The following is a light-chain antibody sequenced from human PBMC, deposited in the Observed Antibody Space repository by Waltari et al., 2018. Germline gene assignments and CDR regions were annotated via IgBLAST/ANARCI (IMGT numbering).Light chain of an antibody. Sequence: QSALTQPASVSGSPGQSLTISCTGTSSDVGGYNYASWYQQHPGKAPKLIMYEVSNRPSGVSNRFSGSKSGNTASLTISGLQAEDEADYYCSSYTTTNILFGGGTKLTVL. CDR1: SSDVGGYNY. CDR2: EVS. V-gene: IGLV2-14*03. J-gene: IGLJ2*01. CDR3: SSYTTTNIL.